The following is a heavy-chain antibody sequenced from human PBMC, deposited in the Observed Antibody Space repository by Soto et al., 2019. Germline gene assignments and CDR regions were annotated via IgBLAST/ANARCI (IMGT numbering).Heavy chain of an antibody. CDR3: ARHVPAAGYYYGMDV. V-gene: IGHV1-69*12. D-gene: IGHD2-2*01. CDR1: GGTFSSYA. CDR2: IIPIFGTA. Sequence: QVQLVQSGAEVKKPGSSVKVSCKASGGTFSSYAISWVRKAPGQGLEWMGGIIPIFGTADYAQKFQGRVTITADDSTSTAYMELSSLRSEDTAVYYCARHVPAAGYYYGMDVWGQGTTVTVSS. J-gene: IGHJ6*02.